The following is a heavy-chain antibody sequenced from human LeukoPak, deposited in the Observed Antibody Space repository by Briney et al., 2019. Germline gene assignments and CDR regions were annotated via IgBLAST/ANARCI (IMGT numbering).Heavy chain of an antibody. J-gene: IGHJ4*02. Sequence: GGSLRLSCAASGXTFSTYAMSWVRQAPGKGLEWVSTISGSGGSTYYADSVKGRFTISRDNSKNTLYLQMNSLRAEDTAVYHCAKDGCSSTSCYADYWGQGTLVTVSS. CDR2: ISGSGGST. CDR3: AKDGCSSTSCYADY. V-gene: IGHV3-23*01. CDR1: GXTFSTYA. D-gene: IGHD2-2*01.